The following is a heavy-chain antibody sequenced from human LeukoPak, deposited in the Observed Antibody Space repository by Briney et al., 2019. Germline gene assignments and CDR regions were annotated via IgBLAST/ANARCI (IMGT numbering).Heavy chain of an antibody. J-gene: IGHJ4*02. CDR1: GFTLSSSS. V-gene: IGHV3-23*03. Sequence: GGSLRLSCVASGFTLSSSSMAWVRQAPGGRPDWVSGIYSDSSDTYYADSVKGRFSISRDDSKNTLYLQMYSLRTEDTATYYCAKRLNHNYFEYWGWEPWSPSPQ. CDR2: IYSDSSDT. CDR3: AKRLNHNYFEY. D-gene: IGHD6-19*01.